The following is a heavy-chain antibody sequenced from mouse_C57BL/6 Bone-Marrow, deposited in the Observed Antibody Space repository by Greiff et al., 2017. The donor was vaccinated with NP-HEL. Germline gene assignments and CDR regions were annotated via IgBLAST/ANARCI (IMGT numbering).Heavy chain of an antibody. V-gene: IGHV5-4*03. D-gene: IGHD1-1*01. J-gene: IGHJ3*01. Sequence: EVKLMESGGGLVKPGGSLKLSCAASGFTFSSYAMSWVRQTPEKRLEWVATISDGGSYTYYPHNVKGRFTLSRDYAKNNLYRKMSHLKSEETAMYYWARVGSSWAWFAYWGQGTLVTVSA. CDR3: ARVGSSWAWFAY. CDR2: ISDGGSYT. CDR1: GFTFSSYA.